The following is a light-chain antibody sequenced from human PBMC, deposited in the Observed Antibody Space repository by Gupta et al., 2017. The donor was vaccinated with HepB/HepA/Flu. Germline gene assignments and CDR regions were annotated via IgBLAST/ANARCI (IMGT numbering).Light chain of an antibody. CDR1: SSNIGSNY. V-gene: IGLV1-47*01. Sequence: SVLPQQPSASGTPGQRVTFPFSGSSSNIGSNYVYWYQQLPGTAPKLLIYRNNQRPSGVPDRFSGSKSGTSASLAISGLRSEDEADYYCAAWDDSLSGPVFGGGTKLTVL. CDR3: AAWDDSLSGPV. J-gene: IGLJ2*01. CDR2: RNN.